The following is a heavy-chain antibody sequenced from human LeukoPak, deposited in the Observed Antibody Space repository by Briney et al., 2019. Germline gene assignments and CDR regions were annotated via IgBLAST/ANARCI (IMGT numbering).Heavy chain of an antibody. Sequence: GGSLRLSCAASGFTFSSYAMSWVRQAPGKGLEWVSAISGSGGSTYYADSVKGRFTISRDNSKNTLYLQMNSLRAEDTAVYYFAKTAHDYVWGSYRGGVDYWPQGTLVTDS. D-gene: IGHD3-16*02. CDR3: AKTAHDYVWGSYRGGVDY. J-gene: IGHJ4*02. CDR1: GFTFSSYA. CDR2: ISGSGGST. V-gene: IGHV3-23*01.